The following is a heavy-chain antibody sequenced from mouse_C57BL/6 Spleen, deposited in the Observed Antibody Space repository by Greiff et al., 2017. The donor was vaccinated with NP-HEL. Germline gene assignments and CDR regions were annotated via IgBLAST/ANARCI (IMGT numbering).Heavy chain of an antibody. J-gene: IGHJ2*01. CDR2: IDPSDSYT. CDR3: ARASLITTVLDY. CDR1: GYTFTSYW. Sequence: QVQLQQPGAELVRPGTSVKLSCKASGYTFTSYWMHWVKQRPGQGLEWIGVIDPSDSYTNYNQKFKGKATLTVDTSSSTAYMQLSSLTSEDSAVYYCARASLITTVLDYWGQGTTLTVSS. V-gene: IGHV1-59*01. D-gene: IGHD2-4*01.